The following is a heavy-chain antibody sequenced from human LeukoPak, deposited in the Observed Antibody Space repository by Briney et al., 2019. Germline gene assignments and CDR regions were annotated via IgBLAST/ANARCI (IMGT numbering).Heavy chain of an antibody. J-gene: IGHJ4*02. V-gene: IGHV4-31*11. CDR3: ARNSYYYDSSGYYYFDY. Sequence: PSETLSLTCVVSGGSISSSNYYWGWIRQPPGKGLEWIGYIYYSGSTYYNPSLKSRVTISVDTSKNQFSLKLSSVTAADTAVYYCARNSYYYDSSGYYYFDYWGQGTLVTVSS. CDR2: IYYSGST. D-gene: IGHD3-22*01. CDR1: GGSISSSNYY.